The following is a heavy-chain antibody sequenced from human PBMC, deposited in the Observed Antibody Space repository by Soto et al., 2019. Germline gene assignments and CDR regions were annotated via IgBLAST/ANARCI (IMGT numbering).Heavy chain of an antibody. Sequence: GGSLRLSCGASGFTFRSYAMSWVRQAPGKGLEWVSSISGSAGSTYYADSVKGRFTISRDNSKNTLFLQMNSLRAEDTAVYYCARDRSSSSSTTILYYYYGMDVWGQGTTVTVSS. D-gene: IGHD6-13*01. V-gene: IGHV3-23*01. CDR3: ARDRSSSSSTTILYYYYGMDV. CDR1: GFTFRSYA. J-gene: IGHJ6*02. CDR2: ISGSAGST.